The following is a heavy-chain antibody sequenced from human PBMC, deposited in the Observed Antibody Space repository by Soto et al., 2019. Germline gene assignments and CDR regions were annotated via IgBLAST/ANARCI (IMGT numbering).Heavy chain of an antibody. D-gene: IGHD3-10*01. J-gene: IGHJ4*02. CDR3: ARAGLWFGEMGY. CDR2: INAGNGNT. CDR1: GYTFTSYA. Sequence: ASVKVSCKASGYTFTSYAMHWVRQAPGQRLEWMGWINAGNGNTKYSQKFQGRVTITRDTSASTAYMELSSLRSEDTAVYYCARAGLWFGEMGYWGQGTLVTVSS. V-gene: IGHV1-3*01.